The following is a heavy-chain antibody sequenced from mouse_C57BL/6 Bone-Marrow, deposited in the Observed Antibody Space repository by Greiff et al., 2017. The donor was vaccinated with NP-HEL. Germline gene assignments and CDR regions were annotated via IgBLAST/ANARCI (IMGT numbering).Heavy chain of an antibody. CDR1: GYTFTSYW. CDR3: ARERYTTLFAY. V-gene: IGHV1-59*01. Sequence: QVQLQQPGAELVRPGTSVKLSCKASGYTFTSYWMHWVKQRPGQGLEWIGVIDPSDSYTNYNQKFKGKATLTVDTSSSTAYMQLSSLTSEDSAVYYCARERYTTLFAYWGQGTLVTVSA. J-gene: IGHJ3*01. CDR2: IDPSDSYT. D-gene: IGHD2-12*01.